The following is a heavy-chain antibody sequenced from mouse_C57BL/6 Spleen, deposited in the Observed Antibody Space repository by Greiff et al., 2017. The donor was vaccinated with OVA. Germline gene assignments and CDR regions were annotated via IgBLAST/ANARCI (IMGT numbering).Heavy chain of an antibody. CDR1: GYSFTGYY. Sequence: VQLQQSGPELVKPGASVKISCKASGYSFTGYYMNWVKQSPEKSLEWIGEINPSTGGTTYNQKFKAKATLTVDKSSSTAYMQLKSLTSEDSAVYYCAGPIYDGYPCAYWGQGTLVTVSA. CDR3: AGPIYDGYPCAY. CDR2: INPSTGGT. J-gene: IGHJ3*01. D-gene: IGHD2-3*01. V-gene: IGHV1-42*01.